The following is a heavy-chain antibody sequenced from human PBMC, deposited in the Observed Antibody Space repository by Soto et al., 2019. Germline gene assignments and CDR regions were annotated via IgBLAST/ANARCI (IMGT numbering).Heavy chain of an antibody. Sequence: PSETLSLTCTVSGGSVSSGSYYWRWIRQPPGKGLEWIGYIYYSGSTNYNPSLKSRVTISVDTSKNQFSLKLSSVTAADTAVYYCARVSITGTTLADYWGQGTLVTVSS. CDR3: ARVSITGTTLADY. J-gene: IGHJ4*02. CDR1: GGSVSSGSYY. D-gene: IGHD1-7*01. V-gene: IGHV4-61*01. CDR2: IYYSGST.